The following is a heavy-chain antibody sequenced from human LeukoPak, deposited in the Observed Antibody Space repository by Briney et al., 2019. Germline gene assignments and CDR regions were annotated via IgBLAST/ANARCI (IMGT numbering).Heavy chain of an antibody. D-gene: IGHD4-23*01. CDR2: IIPIFGTA. CDR1: GGTFSSYA. V-gene: IGHV1-69*13. J-gene: IGHJ3*02. CDR3: ARSLYGGNTADAFDI. Sequence: ASVKVSCKASGGTFSSYAISWVRQAPGQGLEWMGGIIPIFGTANYAQKFQGRVTITADESTSTAYMELSSLRSEDTAVYYCARSLYGGNTADAFDIWGQGTMVTVSS.